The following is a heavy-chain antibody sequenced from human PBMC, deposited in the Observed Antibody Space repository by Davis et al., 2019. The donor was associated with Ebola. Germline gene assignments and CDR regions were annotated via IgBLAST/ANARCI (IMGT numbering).Heavy chain of an antibody. D-gene: IGHD2-15*01. J-gene: IGHJ6*02. CDR2: IYTSGST. CDR1: GGSISSYY. CDR3: ARGLRGGSWYYYYYGMDV. V-gene: IGHV4-4*07. Sequence: PSETLSLTCTVSGGSISSYYWSWIRQPAGKGLEWIGRIYTSGSTNYNPSLKSRVTISVNTSKNQFSLKLSSVTAADTAVYYCARGLRGGSWYYYYYGMDVWGQGTTVTVSS.